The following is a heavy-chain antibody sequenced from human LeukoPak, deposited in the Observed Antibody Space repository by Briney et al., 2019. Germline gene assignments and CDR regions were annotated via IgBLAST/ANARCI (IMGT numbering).Heavy chain of an antibody. CDR2: IYYSGST. D-gene: IGHD3-22*01. CDR1: SGSISSSSYY. V-gene: IGHV4-39*01. CDR3: ASPLDYYDSSGYYTFDY. Sequence: SETLSLTCTVSSGSISSSSYYWGWIRQPPGKGLEWIGSIYYSGSTYYNPSLKSRVTISVDTSKNQFSLKLSSVTAADTAVYYCASPLDYYDSSGYYTFDYWGQGTLVTVSS. J-gene: IGHJ4*02.